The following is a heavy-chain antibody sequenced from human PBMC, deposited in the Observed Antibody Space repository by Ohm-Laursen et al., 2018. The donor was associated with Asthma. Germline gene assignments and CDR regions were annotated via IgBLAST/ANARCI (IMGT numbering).Heavy chain of an antibody. CDR2: IKQDGSEK. V-gene: IGHV3-7*01. CDR1: GFTFSSYA. CDR3: ARCHKKVDHEGAY. D-gene: IGHD1-14*01. Sequence: SLRLSCTASGFTFSSYAMHWVRQAPGKGLEWVANIKQDGSEKYYVDSVKGRFTISRDNAKSSLYLQMNSLRVEDTAVYYCARCHKKVDHEGAYWGQGILVTVSS. J-gene: IGHJ4*02.